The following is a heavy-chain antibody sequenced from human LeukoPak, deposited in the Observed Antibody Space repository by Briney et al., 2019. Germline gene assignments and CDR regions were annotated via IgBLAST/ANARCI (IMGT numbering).Heavy chain of an antibody. CDR3: AKDRGYSHGFDY. CDR1: GFTFSSYG. CDR2: ISYDGRNK. D-gene: IGHD5-18*01. V-gene: IGHV3-30*18. J-gene: IGHJ4*02. Sequence: GGSLRLSCAASGFTFSSYGMHWVRQAPGKGLEWVAPISYDGRNKEYVDSVKGRFTISRDNSKNTLYLQMNSLRAEDTAVYNCAKDRGYSHGFDYWGQGTLVTVSS.